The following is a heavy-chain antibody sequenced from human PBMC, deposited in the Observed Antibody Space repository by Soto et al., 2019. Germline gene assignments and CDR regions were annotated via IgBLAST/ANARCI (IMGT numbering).Heavy chain of an antibody. J-gene: IGHJ4*02. D-gene: IGHD1-20*01. V-gene: IGHV3-23*01. CDR2: ISGSGGST. CDR1: GFTFSSYA. Sequence: GGSLRLSCAASGFTFSSYAMSWVRQAPGKGLEWVSAISGSGGSTYYADSVKGRFTISRDNSKNTLYLQMNSLRAEDTAVYYCAKLSINGTRLRQHIDYWGQGTLVTVSS. CDR3: AKLSINGTRLRQHIDY.